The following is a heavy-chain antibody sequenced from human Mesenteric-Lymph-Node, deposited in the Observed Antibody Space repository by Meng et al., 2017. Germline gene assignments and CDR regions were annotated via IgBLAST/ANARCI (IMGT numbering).Heavy chain of an antibody. V-gene: IGHV4-39*07. J-gene: IGHJ3*02. D-gene: IGHD3-22*01. Sequence: SCPVSGGSISSSTYYWAWFRQPPGKGLEWIGSIYYSGRSYYNASLKSRVTISLDTSKNQFSLKLSSVTATDTAVYYCAREAKNYFFDGSGYSPGAFDIWGQGTMVTVSS. CDR1: GGSISSSTYY. CDR2: IYYSGRS. CDR3: AREAKNYFFDGSGYSPGAFDI.